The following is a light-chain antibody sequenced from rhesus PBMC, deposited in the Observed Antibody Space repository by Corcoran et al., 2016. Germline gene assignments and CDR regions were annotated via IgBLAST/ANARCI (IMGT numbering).Light chain of an antibody. V-gene: IGLV2S7*01. CDR1: SSDVGGYNF. Sequence: QAAPTQPPSVSGSPGQSVTISCTGTSSDVGGYNFVSWYQQHPGKAPKPMIYGVSKRPSGVSDRFSGSKSGNTASLTISGLRAEDEADYYCCSYTTSSTYIFGPGTRLTVL. CDR2: GVS. CDR3: CSYTTSSTYI. J-gene: IGLJ1*01.